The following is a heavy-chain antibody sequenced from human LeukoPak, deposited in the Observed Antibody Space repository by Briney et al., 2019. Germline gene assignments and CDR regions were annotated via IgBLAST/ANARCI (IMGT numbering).Heavy chain of an antibody. Sequence: SETLSLTCTVSGGSISSYYWSWIRQPAGKGLEWIGRVYTSGSPNYNPSLESRVTMSVDTSKNQFSLNLSSVTAADTAVYYCAIGGYGASSGFDYWGQGTLVTVSS. CDR2: VYTSGSP. V-gene: IGHV4-4*07. CDR3: AIGGYGASSGFDY. CDR1: GGSISSYY. J-gene: IGHJ4*02. D-gene: IGHD4-23*01.